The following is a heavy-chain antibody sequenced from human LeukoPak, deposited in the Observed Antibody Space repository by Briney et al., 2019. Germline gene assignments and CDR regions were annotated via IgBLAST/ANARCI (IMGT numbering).Heavy chain of an antibody. J-gene: IGHJ4*02. CDR1: GGSVSSGSYY. Sequence: SETLSLTCTVSGGSVSSGSYYWSWIRQPPGKGLEWIGYIYYSGSTNYNPSLKSRVTISVDTSKNQFSLKLSSVTAADTAVYYCARTIYGDPFDYWGQGTPVTVSS. CDR2: IYYSGST. CDR3: ARTIYGDPFDY. V-gene: IGHV4-61*01. D-gene: IGHD4-17*01.